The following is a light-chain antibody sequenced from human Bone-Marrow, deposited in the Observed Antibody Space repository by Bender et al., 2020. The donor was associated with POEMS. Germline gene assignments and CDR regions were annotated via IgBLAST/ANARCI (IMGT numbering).Light chain of an antibody. CDR2: HDS. V-gene: IGLV3-21*02. J-gene: IGLJ1*01. Sequence: SYVLTQPPMVSVAPGQTARLTCGGSTIGSKSVHWYQHKPGQAPVLVVFHDSDRPSGIPERFSGSNSGNTATLTISRVEAGDEADYYCQVWDSTTDHYVFGNGTKVTVL. CDR1: TIGSKS. CDR3: QVWDSTTDHYV.